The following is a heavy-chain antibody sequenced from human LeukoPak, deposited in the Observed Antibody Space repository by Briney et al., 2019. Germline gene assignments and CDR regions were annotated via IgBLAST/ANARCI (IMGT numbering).Heavy chain of an antibody. Sequence: PSETLSLTCTVSGGSISSYYWSWIRQPPGKGLEWIGEINHSGSTNYNPSLKSRVTISVDTSKNQFSLKLSSVTAADTAVYYCAREGDSGSHPGNWFDPWGQGTLVTVSS. CDR2: INHSGST. J-gene: IGHJ5*02. CDR1: GGSISSYY. V-gene: IGHV4-34*01. D-gene: IGHD1-26*01. CDR3: AREGDSGSHPGNWFDP.